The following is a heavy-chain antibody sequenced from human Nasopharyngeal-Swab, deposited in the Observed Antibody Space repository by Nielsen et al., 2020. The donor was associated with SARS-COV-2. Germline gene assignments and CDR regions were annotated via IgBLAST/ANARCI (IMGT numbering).Heavy chain of an antibody. Sequence: GESLTISCTASGFTFGDYAMSWFRQAPGKGLEWVGFIRSKAYGGTTEYAASVKGRFTISRDDSKSIAYLQMNSLKTEDTAVYYCTREQADYYDSSGYYPIPFDSWGQGTLVTVSS. CDR1: GFTFGDYA. CDR2: IRSKAYGGTT. D-gene: IGHD3-22*01. CDR3: TREQADYYDSSGYYPIPFDS. J-gene: IGHJ4*02. V-gene: IGHV3-49*03.